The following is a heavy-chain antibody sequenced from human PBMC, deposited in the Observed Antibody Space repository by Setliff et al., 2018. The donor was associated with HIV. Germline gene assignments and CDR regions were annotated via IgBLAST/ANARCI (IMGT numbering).Heavy chain of an antibody. CDR1: GFTFSSYA. D-gene: IGHD3-22*01. Sequence: HPGGSLRLSCAASGFTFSSYAMSWVRQAPGKGLEWVSAISGSGDNPYYADSVKGRFTISRDNSKNTLYLQMNSLRAEDTALYYCARAGYHDSSGYLGPDDYYMDVWGKGTTVTVSS. V-gene: IGHV3-23*01. CDR2: ISGSGDNP. CDR3: ARAGYHDSSGYLGPDDYYMDV. J-gene: IGHJ6*03.